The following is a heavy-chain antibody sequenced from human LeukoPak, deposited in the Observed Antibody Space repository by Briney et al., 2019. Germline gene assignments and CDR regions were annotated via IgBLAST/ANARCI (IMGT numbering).Heavy chain of an antibody. CDR2: TYYRSKWYN. Sequence: SQTLSLTCAISGDSVSSNSAAWNWIRQSPSRGLEWLGRTYYRSKWYNDYAVSVKSRITINPDTSKNQFSLKLSFVTAADTAAYYCARGQGAPTPGVWFGDEGPVHNWFDPWGQGTLVTVSS. J-gene: IGHJ5*02. CDR1: GDSVSSNSAA. CDR3: ARGQGAPTPGVWFGDEGPVHNWFDP. V-gene: IGHV6-1*01. D-gene: IGHD3-10*01.